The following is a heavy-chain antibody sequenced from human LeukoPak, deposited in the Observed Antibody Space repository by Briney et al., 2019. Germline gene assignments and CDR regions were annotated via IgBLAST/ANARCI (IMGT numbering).Heavy chain of an antibody. D-gene: IGHD1-1*01. V-gene: IGHV3-23*01. CDR2: ISGGGRST. CDR3: ARDGVTRRYNMYYYMDV. J-gene: IGHJ6*03. Sequence: GGSLRLSCAASGFTFSTYGMSWVRQAPGKGLEWVSTISGGGRSTYYADSVMGRFIISRDYSRNTLYLQMNSLRGEDTAVYYCARDGVTRRYNMYYYMDVWGKGTTVTVSS. CDR1: GFTFSTYG.